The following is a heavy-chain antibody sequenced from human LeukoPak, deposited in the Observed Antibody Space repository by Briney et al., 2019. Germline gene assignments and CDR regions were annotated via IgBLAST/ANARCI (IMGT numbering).Heavy chain of an antibody. D-gene: IGHD1-26*01. CDR1: GESFSGYY. J-gene: IGHJ3*02. Sequence: PSETLSLTCAVFGESFSGYYWSWIRQPPGRGPEWIGEINHGGSTNYNPSLKSRVTISVDTSKNQFSLKLSSVTAADTAVYYCARGPFSGSYSGAFDIWGQGTMVTVSS. V-gene: IGHV4-34*01. CDR3: ARGPFSGSYSGAFDI. CDR2: INHGGST.